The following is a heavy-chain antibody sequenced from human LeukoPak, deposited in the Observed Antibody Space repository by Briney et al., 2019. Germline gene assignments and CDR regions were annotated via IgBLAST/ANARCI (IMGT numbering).Heavy chain of an antibody. D-gene: IGHD3-16*02. Sequence: PGGSLRLSCAASGFTFSDYNMNWIRQAPGKGLEWVSHIGSSGNIIYYVDSVKGRFTISRDKAKNSLYLQMNSLRAEDTAVYYCARAMFGGVIGKFDYWGQGSLVTVSS. V-gene: IGHV3-11*01. CDR2: IGSSGNII. J-gene: IGHJ4*02. CDR1: GFTFSDYN. CDR3: ARAMFGGVIGKFDY.